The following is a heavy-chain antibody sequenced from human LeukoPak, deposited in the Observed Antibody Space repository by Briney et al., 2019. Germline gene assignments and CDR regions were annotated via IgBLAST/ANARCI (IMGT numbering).Heavy chain of an antibody. CDR2: IKADNGNT. Sequence: ASVKVSCKASGYTFTGYYMHWVRQAPGQGLEWMGWIKADNGNTDYAQKFQDRVTMTTDTSTTTAYMEVRSLRSEDTAVYYCARVAPTTEGMDVWGQGTTVTVSS. CDR3: ARVAPTTEGMDV. J-gene: IGHJ6*02. CDR1: GYTFTGYY. V-gene: IGHV1-18*04. D-gene: IGHD1-1*01.